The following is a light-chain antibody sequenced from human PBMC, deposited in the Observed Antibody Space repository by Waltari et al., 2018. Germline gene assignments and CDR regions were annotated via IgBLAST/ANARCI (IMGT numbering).Light chain of an antibody. J-gene: IGKJ1*01. V-gene: IGKV1-27*01. CDR1: QDISSY. CDR2: HAS. Sequence: QLTQSPPPLPASAGDRVTITCRASQDISSYLAWYQQKPGKVPKLLIYHASTLQSGVPSRFSGSGSGTDFTLTISSLQPEDVATYYCQMGQTFGQGTKVEIK. CDR3: QMGQT.